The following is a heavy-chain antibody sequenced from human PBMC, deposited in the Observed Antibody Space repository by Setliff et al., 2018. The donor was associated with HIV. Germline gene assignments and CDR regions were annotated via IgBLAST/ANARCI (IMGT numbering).Heavy chain of an antibody. CDR1: GFTFSNFA. J-gene: IGHJ4*02. CDR3: TTSSSNWNDMLNQ. V-gene: IGHV3-23*02. Sequence: GGSLRLSCAASGFTFSNFAMSWVRQVPGKGLEWVSTISGGGGTTYDGDSVKGRFTSSRDNSKNTLYLQMNSLRAEDTAVYYCTTSSSNWNDMLNQWGQGTLVTVSS. D-gene: IGHD1-1*01. CDR2: ISGGGGTT.